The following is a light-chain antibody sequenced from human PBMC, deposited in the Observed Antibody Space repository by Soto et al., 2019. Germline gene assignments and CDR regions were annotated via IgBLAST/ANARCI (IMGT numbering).Light chain of an antibody. CDR2: AAS. Sequence: DIQMTQSPSSLSASVGDTVTITCRASQGISNYLAWYQQKPGQVPNLLIYAASTLQSGVPSRFSGSGSGTYFTLTISSLRPEDVATYYGQKYNNAPRTVGQGTKVEI. CDR1: QGISNY. CDR3: QKYNNAPRT. V-gene: IGKV1-27*01. J-gene: IGKJ1*01.